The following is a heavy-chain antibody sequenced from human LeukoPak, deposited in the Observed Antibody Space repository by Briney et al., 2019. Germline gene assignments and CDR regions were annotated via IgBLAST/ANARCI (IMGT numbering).Heavy chain of an antibody. CDR2: ISSSSSYI. D-gene: IGHD1-26*01. J-gene: IGHJ5*02. V-gene: IGHV3-21*01. CDR1: GFTFSSYS. Sequence: GGSLRLSCAASGFTFSSYSMNWVRQAPGKGLEWVSSISSSSSYIYYADSVKGRFTISGDNAKNSLYLQMNSLRAEDTAVYYCKSGSHNWFDPWGQGTLVTVSS. CDR3: KSGSHNWFDP.